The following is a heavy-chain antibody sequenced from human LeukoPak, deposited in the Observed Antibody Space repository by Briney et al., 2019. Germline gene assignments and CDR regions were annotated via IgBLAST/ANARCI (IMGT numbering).Heavy chain of an antibody. V-gene: IGHV3-9*01. Sequence: GRSLRLSCAASGFTFEDYAMHWVRQGPGKGLEWVSGISWNSGSIGYADSVKARFTISRDNAKNSLYLQMNSLRTEDTALYYCAKDTQGEFSGFDPWGQGTLVSVSS. CDR2: ISWNSGSI. CDR1: GFTFEDYA. CDR3: AKDTQGEFSGFDP. D-gene: IGHD3-16*02. J-gene: IGHJ5*02.